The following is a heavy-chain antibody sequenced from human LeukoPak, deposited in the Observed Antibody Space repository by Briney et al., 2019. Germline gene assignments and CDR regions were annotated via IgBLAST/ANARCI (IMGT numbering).Heavy chain of an antibody. J-gene: IGHJ4*02. Sequence: PGGSLRLSCAASGFTFSGHYMDWVRQAPGKGLEWVGRTRKKVNSYTTEYAASVKGRLTISRDDSKNSLYLQMNSLKTEDTAVYYCARSYGSGTYPFDYWGQGTLVTVSS. CDR3: ARSYGSGTYPFDY. CDR1: GFTFSGHY. V-gene: IGHV3-72*01. CDR2: TRKKVNSYTT. D-gene: IGHD3-10*01.